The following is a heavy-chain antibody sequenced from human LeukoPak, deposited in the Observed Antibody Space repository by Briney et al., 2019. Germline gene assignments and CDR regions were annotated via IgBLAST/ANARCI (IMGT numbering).Heavy chain of an antibody. CDR1: GGSISSNNYY. Sequence: PSETLSLTCTVSGGSISSNNYYWSWIRQPPGKGLEWIGEINHSGSTNYNPSLKSRVTISVDTSKNQFSLKLSSVTAADTAVYYCARERSYGPDAFDIWGQGTMVTVSS. D-gene: IGHD5-18*01. J-gene: IGHJ3*02. V-gene: IGHV4-39*07. CDR3: ARERSYGPDAFDI. CDR2: INHSGST.